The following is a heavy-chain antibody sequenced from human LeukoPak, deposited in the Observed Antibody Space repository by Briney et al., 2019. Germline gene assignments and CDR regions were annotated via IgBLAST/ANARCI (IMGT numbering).Heavy chain of an antibody. CDR3: ARALIAAAGTGY. CDR2: INPNSGGT. J-gene: IGHJ4*02. CDR1: GSTFTGYY. V-gene: IGHV1-2*02. Sequence: GASVKVSCKASGSTFTGYYMHLVRQAPGQGLEWMGWINPNSGGTNYAQKFQGRVTMTRDTSISTAYMELSRLRSDDTAVYYCARALIAAAGTGYWGQGTLVTVSS. D-gene: IGHD6-13*01.